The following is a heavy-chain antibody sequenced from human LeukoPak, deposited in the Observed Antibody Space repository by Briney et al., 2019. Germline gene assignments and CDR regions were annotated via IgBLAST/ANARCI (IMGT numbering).Heavy chain of an antibody. J-gene: IGHJ4*02. V-gene: IGHV4-39*01. CDR2: IYYSGGT. Sequence: SETLSLTCTVSGGSISSSSYYWGWIRQPPGKGLEWIGSIYYSGGTYYNPSLKSRVTISVDTSKNQFSLKLSSVTAADTAVYYCARSRGIAVAQRSYYFDYWGQGTLVTVSS. CDR1: GGSISSSSYY. CDR3: ARSRGIAVAQRSYYFDY. D-gene: IGHD6-19*01.